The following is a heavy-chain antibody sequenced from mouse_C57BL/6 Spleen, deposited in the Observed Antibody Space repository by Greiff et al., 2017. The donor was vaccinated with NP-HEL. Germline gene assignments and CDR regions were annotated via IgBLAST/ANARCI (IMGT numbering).Heavy chain of an antibody. CDR3: ARGSTTAHWYGDV. V-gene: IGHV1-80*01. D-gene: IGHD1-2*01. CDR1: GYAFSSYW. Sequence: VQLQQSGASVKISCKASGYAFSSYWMNWVKQRPGKGLEWIGQIYPGDGDTNYNGKFKGKATLTADKASSTAYMQLSSLTSEDAAVYFWARGSTTAHWYGDVWGTGTTVTGSS. CDR2: IYPGDGDT. J-gene: IGHJ1*03.